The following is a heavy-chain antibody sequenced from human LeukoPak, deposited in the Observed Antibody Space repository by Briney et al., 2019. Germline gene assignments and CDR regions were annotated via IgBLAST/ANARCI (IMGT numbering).Heavy chain of an antibody. J-gene: IGHJ4*02. CDR3: AREGPGELTGTENYFDY. CDR2: IYYSGST. D-gene: IGHD1-20*01. V-gene: IGHV4-59*01. Sequence: PSETLALTCAVYGGSFSGYYWSWIRQPPGKGLEWIGYIYYSGSTNYNPSLKSRVTISVDTSKNQFSLKLSSVTAADTAVYYCAREGPGELTGTENYFDYWGQGTLVTVSS. CDR1: GGSFSGYY.